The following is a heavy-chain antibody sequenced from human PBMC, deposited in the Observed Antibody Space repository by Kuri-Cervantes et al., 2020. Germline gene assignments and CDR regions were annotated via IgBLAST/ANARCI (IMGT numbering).Heavy chain of an antibody. V-gene: IGHV3-74*01. CDR1: GFTFSSYS. D-gene: IGHD5-18*01. Sequence: ETLSLTCAASGFTFSSYSMNWVRQAPGKGLVWVSRINSDGSSTSYADSVKGRFTISRDNAKNTLYLQMNSLRAEDTAVYYCARRTAMVNGFDYWGQGTLVTVSS. CDR2: INSDGSST. J-gene: IGHJ4*02. CDR3: ARRTAMVNGFDY.